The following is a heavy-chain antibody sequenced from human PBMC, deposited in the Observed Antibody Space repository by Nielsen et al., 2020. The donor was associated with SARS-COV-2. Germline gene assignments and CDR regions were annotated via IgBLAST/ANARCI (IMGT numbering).Heavy chain of an antibody. CDR3: ARDWSRAFDV. CDR2: ISWNSGTI. V-gene: IGHV3-9*01. J-gene: IGHJ3*01. CDR1: GFTFDDYS. Sequence: GGSLRLSCAASGFTFDDYSMHWVRQIPGKGLEWVSGISWNSGTIGYADSVKGRFTISRDNAKNSMSLQMNSLRVEDTAVYYCARDWSRAFDVWGQGTMVTVSS.